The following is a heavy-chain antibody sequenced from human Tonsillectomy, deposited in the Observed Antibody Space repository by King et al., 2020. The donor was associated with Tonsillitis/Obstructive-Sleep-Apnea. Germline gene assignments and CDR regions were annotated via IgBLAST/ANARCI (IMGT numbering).Heavy chain of an antibody. Sequence: QLQESGPGLVKPSETLSLTCTVSGGSISSYYWSWIRQPAGKGLEWIGRIYTSGSTNYNPSLKSRVTMSVGTSKNQFSLKLRTVTAADTAVYYCARDLTNSSGWGPTPNDHDAFDIWGQGTMVTVSS. V-gene: IGHV4-4*07. CDR3: ARDLTNSSGWGPTPNDHDAFDI. CDR1: GGSISSYY. J-gene: IGHJ3*02. CDR2: IYTSGST. D-gene: IGHD6-19*01.